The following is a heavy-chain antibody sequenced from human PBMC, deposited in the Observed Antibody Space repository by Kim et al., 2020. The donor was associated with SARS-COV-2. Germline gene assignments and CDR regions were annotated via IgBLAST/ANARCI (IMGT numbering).Heavy chain of an antibody. V-gene: IGHV3-23*01. CDR1: GFTFSSYA. D-gene: IGHD3-9*01. Sequence: GGSLRLSCAASGFTFSSYAMSWVRQAPGKGLEWVSAISGSGGSTYYADSVKGRFTISRDNSKNTPYLQMNSLRAEDTAVYYCAKDFNYDILTGYSPYYYSGMDVWGQGTTVTVSS. CDR3: AKDFNYDILTGYSPYYYSGMDV. J-gene: IGHJ6*02. CDR2: ISGSGGST.